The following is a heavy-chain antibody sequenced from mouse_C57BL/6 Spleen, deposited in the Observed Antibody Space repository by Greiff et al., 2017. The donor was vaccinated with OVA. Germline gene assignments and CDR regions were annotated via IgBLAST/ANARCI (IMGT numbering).Heavy chain of an antibody. J-gene: IGHJ3*01. CDR1: GYSFTGYY. CDR3: ARVVYGSSPWFAY. CDR2: INPSTGGT. D-gene: IGHD1-1*01. Sequence: EVQLQHSGPELVKPGASVKISCKASGYSFTGYYMNWVKQSPEKSLEWIGEINPSTGGTTYNQKFKAKATLTVDKSSSTAYMQLKSLTSEDSAVYYCARVVYGSSPWFAYWGQGTLVTVSA. V-gene: IGHV1-42*01.